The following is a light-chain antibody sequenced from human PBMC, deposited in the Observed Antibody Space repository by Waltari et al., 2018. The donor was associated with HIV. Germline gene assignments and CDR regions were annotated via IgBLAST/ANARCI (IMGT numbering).Light chain of an antibody. V-gene: IGLV3-21*02. J-gene: IGLJ3*02. CDR2: DDG. CDR1: NIGSQS. CDR3: QLWETASDHPV. Sequence: SYVLTQPPSVSVAPGQTARITCGGDNIGSQSVHWYQQKPGQAPLLVVFDDGDRPSGIPERCSGSNSGKTATLTSGGVEAGDEADYCCQLWETASDHPVFGGGTKLTGL.